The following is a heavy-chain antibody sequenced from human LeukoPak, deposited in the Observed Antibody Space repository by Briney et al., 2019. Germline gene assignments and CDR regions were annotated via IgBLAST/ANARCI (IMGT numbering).Heavy chain of an antibody. D-gene: IGHD2-8*01. CDR1: GGTFSSYA. J-gene: IGHJ5*02. Sequence: SVKVSCKASGGTFSSYAISWVRQAPGRGLEWMGGIIPIFGTANYAQKFQGRVTITTDESTSTAYMELSSLRSEDTAVYYCAREGYCTNGVCQKNWFDPWGQGTLVIVSS. CDR3: AREGYCTNGVCQKNWFDP. V-gene: IGHV1-69*05. CDR2: IIPIFGTA.